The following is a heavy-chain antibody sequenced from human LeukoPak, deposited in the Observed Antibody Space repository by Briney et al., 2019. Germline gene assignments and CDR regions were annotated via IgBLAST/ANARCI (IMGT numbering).Heavy chain of an antibody. Sequence: ASETLSLTCTVSGGSISSHYWSWIRQPPGKGLEWIGYIYYSGSTNYNPSLKSRVTISVDTSKNQFSLKLSSVTAADTAVYYCARVKSSSSSRAGYYYYYMDVWGKGTTVTVSS. CDR1: GGSISSHY. CDR2: IYYSGST. J-gene: IGHJ6*03. CDR3: ARVKSSSSSRAGYYYYYMDV. V-gene: IGHV4-59*08. D-gene: IGHD6-6*01.